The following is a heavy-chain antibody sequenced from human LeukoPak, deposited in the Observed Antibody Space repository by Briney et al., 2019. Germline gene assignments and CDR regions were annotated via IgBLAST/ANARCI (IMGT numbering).Heavy chain of an antibody. J-gene: IGHJ6*02. Sequence: GALRLSCAASGFTFSSYGMHWVRQAPGKGLEWVAVIWYDGSNKYYADSVKGRFTISRDNSKNTLYLQMNSLRAEDTAVYYCAKKGGRWLRFNYYYGMDVWGQGTTVTVSS. CDR2: IWYDGSNK. D-gene: IGHD5-12*01. CDR3: AKKGGRWLRFNYYYGMDV. V-gene: IGHV3-33*06. CDR1: GFTFSSYG.